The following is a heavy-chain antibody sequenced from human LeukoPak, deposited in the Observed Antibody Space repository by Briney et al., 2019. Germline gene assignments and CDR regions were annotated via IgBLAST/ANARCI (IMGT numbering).Heavy chain of an antibody. J-gene: IGHJ4*02. V-gene: IGHV3-30*02. CDR1: GFTFSDYG. CDR3: AKDIRFQAVVMVAATSDY. D-gene: IGHD2-15*01. Sequence: PGGSLRLSCAASGFTFSDYGIHWVRQAPGKGLEWVAFIRYDANSKYYADSAEGRFTISRDNSKNTLSLQMGSLRPEDTAVYYRAKDIRFQAVVMVAATSDYWGQGTPVTVSS. CDR2: IRYDANSK.